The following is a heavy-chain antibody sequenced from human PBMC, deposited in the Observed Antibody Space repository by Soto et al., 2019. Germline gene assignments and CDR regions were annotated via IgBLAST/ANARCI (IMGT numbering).Heavy chain of an antibody. CDR2: TYYTGTI. V-gene: IGHV4-28*05. CDR3: ARGGTRRSHVLFDV. Sequence: PSETLALTCDVSGDSISNSNWWGWIRQPPGKGLEWIGYTYYTGTIYSNPSLKSRVTMSVDTSRDQFSLKLNSVTAVDTAVYFCARGGTRRSHVLFDVWGQG. D-gene: IGHD2-15*01. J-gene: IGHJ3*01. CDR1: GDSISNSNW.